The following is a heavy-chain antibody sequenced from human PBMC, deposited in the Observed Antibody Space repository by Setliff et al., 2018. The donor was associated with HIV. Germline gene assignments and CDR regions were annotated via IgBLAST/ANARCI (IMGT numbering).Heavy chain of an antibody. D-gene: IGHD4-17*01. V-gene: IGHV4-4*07. CDR2: VSSRGDT. CDR1: DSGTYY. CDR3: ARAAAGNTGPFDL. J-gene: IGHJ4*02. Sequence: SETLSLTCTVSDSGTYYWSWLRQPAGKGLEWIGRVSSRGDTNYNPSLKSRVTMSVDTSKNQFSLKLTSVTASDTAVYYCARAAAGNTGPFDLWGQGSPVTVSS.